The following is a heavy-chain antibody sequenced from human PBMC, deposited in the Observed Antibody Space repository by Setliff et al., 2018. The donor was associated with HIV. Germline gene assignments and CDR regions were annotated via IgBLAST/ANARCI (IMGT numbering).Heavy chain of an antibody. Sequence: ASVKVSCKASGYTFTDYYMHGVRQAPGQGLEWMGWINPNSGGTNCAQKFQGRVTMTRDTSISTAYMELSRLRSDDTAVYYCAKGLFYGEYNWFDPWGQGTLVTVSS. CDR1: GYTFTDYY. D-gene: IGHD3-10*01. CDR3: AKGLFYGEYNWFDP. CDR2: INPNSGGT. J-gene: IGHJ5*02. V-gene: IGHV1-2*02.